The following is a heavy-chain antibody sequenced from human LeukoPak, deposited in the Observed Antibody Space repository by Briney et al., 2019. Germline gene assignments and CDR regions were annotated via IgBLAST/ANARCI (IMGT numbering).Heavy chain of an antibody. V-gene: IGHV1-18*01. D-gene: IGHD1-26*01. Sequence: GASVKVSCKASGYTFTSYGISWVRQAPGQGLEWMGWISAYNGNTNYAQKLQGRVTMTTDTSTSTAYMELRSLRSDDTAVYYCARVHGVGGSYYGAIDYWGQGTLVTVSS. J-gene: IGHJ4*02. CDR3: ARVHGVGGSYYGAIDY. CDR1: GYTFTSYG. CDR2: ISAYNGNT.